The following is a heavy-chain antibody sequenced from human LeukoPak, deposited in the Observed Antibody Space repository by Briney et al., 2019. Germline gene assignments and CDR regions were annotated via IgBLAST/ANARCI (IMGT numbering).Heavy chain of an antibody. CDR3: ARIGYSSSSFDY. Sequence: GGSLRLSCAASGFTFSNYWMSWVRQAPGRGLEWLANIKQDGSVKYYVDSVKGRFTISRDNAKNSLYLQMNSLRAEDTAFYYCARIGYSSSSFDYWGQGTLVTVSS. CDR1: GFTFSNYW. CDR2: IKQDGSVK. D-gene: IGHD6-6*01. V-gene: IGHV3-7*01. J-gene: IGHJ4*02.